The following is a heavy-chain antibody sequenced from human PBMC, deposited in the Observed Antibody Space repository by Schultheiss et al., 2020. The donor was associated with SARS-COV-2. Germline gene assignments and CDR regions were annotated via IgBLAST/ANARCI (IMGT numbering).Heavy chain of an antibody. J-gene: IGHJ3*02. CDR2: ISGSGGST. V-gene: IGHV3-23*01. D-gene: IGHD1-26*01. CDR1: GFTFSSYA. CDR3: ARDFSYVGASVPWCAFDI. Sequence: GGSLRLSCAASGFTFSSYAMHWVRQAPGKGLEWVSAISGSGGSTYYADSVKGRFTISRDNSKNSLYLQMNSLRAEDTAVYYCARDFSYVGASVPWCAFDIWGQGTMVTVSS.